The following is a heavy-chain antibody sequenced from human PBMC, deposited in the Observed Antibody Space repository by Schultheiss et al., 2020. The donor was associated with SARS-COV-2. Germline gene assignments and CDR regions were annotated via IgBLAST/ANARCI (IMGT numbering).Heavy chain of an antibody. CDR1: GFTFSGYS. D-gene: IGHD3-10*01. J-gene: IGHJ3*02. CDR2: ISSSSSYI. CDR3: ARVMGLDAFDI. V-gene: IGHV3-21*01. Sequence: GGSLRLSCAASGFTFSGYSMNWVRQAPGKGLEWVSSISSSSSYIYYADSVKGRFTISRDNAKNSLYLQMNSLRAEDTAVYYCARVMGLDAFDIWGQGTMVTVSS.